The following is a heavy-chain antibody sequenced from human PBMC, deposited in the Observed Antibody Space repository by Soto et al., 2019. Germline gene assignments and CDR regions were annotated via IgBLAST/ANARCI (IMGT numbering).Heavy chain of an antibody. CDR2: IGNRTNSYTT. V-gene: IGHV3-72*01. CDR1: GFTFSDHH. Sequence: SGGSLRLSCAASGFTFSDHHMDWVRQAPGKGLEWVGRIGNRTNSYTTEYAASVKGRFTISRDDSKNSLYLQMNSLKTEDTAVYFCARATYYGSGGYYYYMDVWGKGTTVTVSS. CDR3: ARATYYGSGGYYYYMDV. D-gene: IGHD3-10*01. J-gene: IGHJ6*03.